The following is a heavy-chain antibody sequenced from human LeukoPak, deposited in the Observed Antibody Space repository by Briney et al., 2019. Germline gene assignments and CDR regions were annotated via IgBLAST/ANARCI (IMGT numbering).Heavy chain of an antibody. CDR1: GGSISSGSYY. Sequence: SETLSLTCTVSGGSISSGSYYWSWIRQPAGKALECIGHIYTSGSTSYNPSLQSRVTISVDTSSHQFSLKVTSVTAADTAVYYCARVGGSVGWYGTIDSWGQGTLVTVSS. V-gene: IGHV4-61*09. CDR3: ARVGGSVGWYGTIDS. D-gene: IGHD6-19*01. J-gene: IGHJ4*02. CDR2: IYTSGST.